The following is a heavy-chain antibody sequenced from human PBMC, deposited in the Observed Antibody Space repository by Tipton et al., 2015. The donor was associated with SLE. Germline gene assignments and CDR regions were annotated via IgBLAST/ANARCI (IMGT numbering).Heavy chain of an antibody. J-gene: IGHJ6*02. CDR1: GVSFSGYY. CDR3: ARHPDGYYYYYGLDV. Sequence: TLSLTCAVYGVSFSGYYWSWIRQPPGKGLEWIGEINHSGSTNYNPSLKSRVTISVDTSKNQFSLKLSSVTAADTAVYYCARHPDGYYYYYGLDVWGQGTTVTVSS. D-gene: IGHD5-24*01. CDR2: INHSGST. V-gene: IGHV4-34*01.